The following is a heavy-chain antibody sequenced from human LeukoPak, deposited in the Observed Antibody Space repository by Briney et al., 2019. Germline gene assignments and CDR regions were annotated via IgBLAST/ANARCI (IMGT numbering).Heavy chain of an antibody. D-gene: IGHD2-2*01. CDR1: GFTFSSYS. J-gene: IGHJ3*02. Sequence: GGSLRLSCAASGFTFSSYSMNWVRQAPGKGLEWVSSISGESGFSYYADSVKGRFTISRDSANNSLYLQMNSLRVEDTAIYYCAREGYRSGTSCNVRGGTRAFDIWGQGTVVSVSS. CDR3: AREGYRSGTSCNVRGGTRAFDI. V-gene: IGHV3-21*01. CDR2: ISGESGFS.